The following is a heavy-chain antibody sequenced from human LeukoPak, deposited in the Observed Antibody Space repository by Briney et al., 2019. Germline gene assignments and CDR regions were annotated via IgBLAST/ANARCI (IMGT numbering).Heavy chain of an antibody. CDR1: GGSISSYY. D-gene: IGHD1-26*01. CDR2: IYTSGST. J-gene: IGHJ5*02. V-gene: IGHV4-4*07. CDR3: ARVVKWELVRWFDP. Sequence: SETLSLTCTVSGGSISSYYWSWIRQPAGKGLEWIGRIYTSGSTNYNPSLKSRVTMSVDTSKNQFSLKLSSVTAADTAVYYCARVVKWELVRWFDPWGQGTLVTVSS.